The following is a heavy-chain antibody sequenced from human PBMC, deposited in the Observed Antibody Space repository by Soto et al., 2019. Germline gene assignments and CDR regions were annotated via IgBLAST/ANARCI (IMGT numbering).Heavy chain of an antibody. CDR2: INHSGST. J-gene: IGHJ5*02. CDR1: GGSFSGYY. D-gene: IGHD6-13*01. V-gene: IGHV4-34*01. CDR3: ARGRVNSSSWYRGYNWFDP. Sequence: KASETLSLTCAVYGGSFSGYYWSWIRQPPGKGLEWIGEINHSGSTNYNPSLKSRVTISVDTSKNQFSLKLSSVTAADTAVYYCARGRVNSSSWYRGYNWFDPWGQGTLVTVSS.